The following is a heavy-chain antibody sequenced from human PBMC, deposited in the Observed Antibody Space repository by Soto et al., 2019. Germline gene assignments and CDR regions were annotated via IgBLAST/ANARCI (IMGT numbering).Heavy chain of an antibody. Sequence: QVQLVQSGAEVKKPGSSVKVSCKASGGTFSSYAISWVRQAPGQGLEWMGGLIPIFGTANYAQKFQGRVTITADESTSTGYMELSSLGPEDTAVYYCAREVGYRGYGHNWFDPWGQGTLVTVSS. D-gene: IGHD5-12*01. CDR1: GGTFSSYA. CDR2: LIPIFGTA. CDR3: AREVGYRGYGHNWFDP. V-gene: IGHV1-69*01. J-gene: IGHJ5*02.